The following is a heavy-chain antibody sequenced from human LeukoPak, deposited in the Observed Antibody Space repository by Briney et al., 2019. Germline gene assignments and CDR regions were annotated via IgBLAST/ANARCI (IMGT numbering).Heavy chain of an antibody. CDR2: IYYSGST. D-gene: IGHD3-3*01. Sequence: PSETLSLTCTVSGGSISSYYWSWIRQPPGKGLEWIGYIYYSGSTNYNPSLKSRVTISVDTSKNQFSLKLSSVTAADTAVYYCARGLGVAGYYYYGMDVWGQGTTVTVSS. J-gene: IGHJ6*02. V-gene: IGHV4-59*01. CDR1: GGSISSYY. CDR3: ARGLGVAGYYYYGMDV.